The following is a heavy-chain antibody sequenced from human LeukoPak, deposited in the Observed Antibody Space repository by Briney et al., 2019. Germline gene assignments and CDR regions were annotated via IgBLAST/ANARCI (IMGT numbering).Heavy chain of an antibody. D-gene: IGHD6-19*01. CDR1: GFTFSSYW. V-gene: IGHV3-74*01. Sequence: GGSLRLSCAASGFTFSSYWMHWVRQAPGKGLVWVSRINTDGSSTNYADSVKGRFTISRDNAKNSLYLQMNSLRAEDTAVYYCARDRIAVAGTGLDYWGQGTLVTVSS. CDR2: INTDGSST. J-gene: IGHJ4*02. CDR3: ARDRIAVAGTGLDY.